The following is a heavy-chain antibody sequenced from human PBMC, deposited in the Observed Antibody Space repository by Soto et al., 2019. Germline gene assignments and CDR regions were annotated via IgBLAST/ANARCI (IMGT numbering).Heavy chain of an antibody. CDR2: IYWDNDK. V-gene: IGHV2-5*02. J-gene: IGHJ4*02. CDR3: AHNNYYGSGSVY. CDR1: GFSLNTRGVG. Sequence: QITLKESGPTLVKPTQPLTLTCAFSGFSLNTRGVGVGWIRQPPGKALEWLGLIYWDNDKRYSPSLKSRLTITKDTPKNHVVLMMTDMDPVDTATYYCAHNNYYGSGSVYWGQGTLVTVSS. D-gene: IGHD3-10*01.